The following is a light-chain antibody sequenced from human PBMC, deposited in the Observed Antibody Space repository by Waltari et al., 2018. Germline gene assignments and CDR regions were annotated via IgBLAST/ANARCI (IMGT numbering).Light chain of an antibody. CDR1: QRINTTS. Sequence: EVVLTQSPGTLSLSAGERATLSCRASQRINTTSLAWYQHKPGQAPTLLVYGTSSRATGIPDRFSGSGSATHFTLTISRLEPEDFAVYYCQQYGISPWTFGQGTKVEVK. J-gene: IGKJ1*01. CDR2: GTS. CDR3: QQYGISPWT. V-gene: IGKV3-20*01.